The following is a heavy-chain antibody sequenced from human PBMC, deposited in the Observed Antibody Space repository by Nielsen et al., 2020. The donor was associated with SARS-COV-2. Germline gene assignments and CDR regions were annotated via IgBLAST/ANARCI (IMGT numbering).Heavy chain of an antibody. V-gene: IGHV3-33*03. Sequence: GESLKISCAASGFTFSSYGMHWVRQAPGKGLEWVAVIWYDGSNKYYADSVKGRFTISRDNAKNSLYLQMNSLRAEDTALYYCAKVGSSIAGGNPADYWGQGTLVTVSS. J-gene: IGHJ4*02. CDR1: GFTFSSYG. CDR2: IWYDGSNK. D-gene: IGHD1-26*01. CDR3: AKVGSSIAGGNPADY.